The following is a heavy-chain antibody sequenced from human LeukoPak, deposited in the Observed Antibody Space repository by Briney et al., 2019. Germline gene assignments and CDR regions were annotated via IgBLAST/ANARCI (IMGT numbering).Heavy chain of an antibody. CDR3: ARDETSSSSWYIDWYFDL. V-gene: IGHV3-33*01. D-gene: IGHD6-13*01. Sequence: GGSLRLSCAASGFTFSSYGMHWVRQAPGKGLEWVAVIWYDGSNKYYADSVKGRFTISRDNSKNTLYLQMNSLRAEDTAVYYCARDETSSSSWYIDWYFDLWGRGTLVTVSS. J-gene: IGHJ2*01. CDR1: GFTFSSYG. CDR2: IWYDGSNK.